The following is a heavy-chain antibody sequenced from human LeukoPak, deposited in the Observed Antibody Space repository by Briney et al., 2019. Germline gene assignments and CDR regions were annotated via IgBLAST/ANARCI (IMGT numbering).Heavy chain of an antibody. J-gene: IGHJ4*02. CDR3: ARLWLNYYDSSEGY. V-gene: IGHV3-21*01. Sequence: GGSLRLSCAASGFTFSSYSMNWVRQAPGKGLEWVSSISSSSYIYYADSVKGRFTISRDNAKNSLYLQMNSLRAEDTAVYYCARLWLNYYDSSEGYWGQGTLVTVSS. CDR2: ISSSSYI. CDR1: GFTFSSYS. D-gene: IGHD3-22*01.